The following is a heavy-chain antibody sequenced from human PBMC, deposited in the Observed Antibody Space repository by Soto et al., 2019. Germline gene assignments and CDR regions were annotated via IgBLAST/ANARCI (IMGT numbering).Heavy chain of an antibody. CDR2: IYYSGST. CDR3: ARDPSVGAFDI. J-gene: IGHJ3*02. Sequence: QVQLLESGPGLVKPSETLSLTCTVSGGSISSYYWSWIRQPPGKGLEWIGYIYYSGSTNYNPSLKSRVTISVDTSKNQFSLKLSSVTAADTAVYYCARDPSVGAFDIWGQGTMVTVSS. CDR1: GGSISSYY. V-gene: IGHV4-59*01. D-gene: IGHD3-10*01.